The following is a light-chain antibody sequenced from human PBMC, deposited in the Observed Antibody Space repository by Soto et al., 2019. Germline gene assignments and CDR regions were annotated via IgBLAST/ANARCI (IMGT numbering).Light chain of an antibody. V-gene: IGKV3-20*01. Sequence: EIVLTQSPGTLSLSPGERATLSCRASQSVSSSYLAWYQQKPGQAPRLLIYGASSRATGIPDRFSGSGSGTDFTLTISRLEPEDFAVYYCQQYGSSLTLGGGTKVDI. CDR1: QSVSSSY. CDR3: QQYGSSLT. CDR2: GAS. J-gene: IGKJ4*01.